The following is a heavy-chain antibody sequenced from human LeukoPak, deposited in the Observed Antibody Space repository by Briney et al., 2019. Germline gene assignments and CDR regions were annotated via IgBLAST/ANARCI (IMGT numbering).Heavy chain of an antibody. J-gene: IGHJ4*02. D-gene: IGHD2-21*02. Sequence: ASVKVSCKTSGYTFTGYYIHWVRQAPGQGLEWMGWINPNSGGTAYAQKFQGRVTMTRDTSISTAYMELSRLRSDDTAVYYCARGAACGGDCYCLGYWGQGTLVTVSS. CDR2: INPNSGGT. V-gene: IGHV1-2*02. CDR3: ARGAACGGDCYCLGY. CDR1: GYTFTGYY.